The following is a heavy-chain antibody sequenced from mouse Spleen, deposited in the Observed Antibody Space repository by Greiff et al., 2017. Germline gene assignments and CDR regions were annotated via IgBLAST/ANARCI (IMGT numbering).Heavy chain of an antibody. CDR1: GYTFTSYW. CDR3: ARSLYDGYYLFDY. Sequence: VQLQQPGAELVMPGASVKLSCKASGYTFTSYWMHWVKQRPGQGLEWIGEIDPSDSYTNYNQKFKGKATLTVDKSSSTAYMQLSSLTSEDSAVYYCARSLYDGYYLFDYWGQGTTLTVSS. CDR2: IDPSDSYT. V-gene: IGHV1-69*01. J-gene: IGHJ2*01. D-gene: IGHD2-3*01.